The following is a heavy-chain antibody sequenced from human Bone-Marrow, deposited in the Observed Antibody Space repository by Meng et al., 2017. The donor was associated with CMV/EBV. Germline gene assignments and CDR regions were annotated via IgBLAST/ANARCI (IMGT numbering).Heavy chain of an antibody. CDR2: IYHSGST. V-gene: IGHV4-4*02. Sequence: SETLSLTCAVSGGSISSSNWWSWVRQPPGKGLEWIEEIYHSGSTNYNPSPKTRVTISVDTSKNPFSLKLRSVTAADTDVYYCSRVYSSSTYYYYYGMDVWGQGTTVTVSS. CDR1: GGSISSSNW. CDR3: SRVYSSSTYYYYYGMDV. D-gene: IGHD6-19*01. J-gene: IGHJ6*02.